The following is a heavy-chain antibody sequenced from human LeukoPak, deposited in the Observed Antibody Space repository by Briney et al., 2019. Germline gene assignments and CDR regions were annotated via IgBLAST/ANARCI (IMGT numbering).Heavy chain of an antibody. J-gene: IGHJ4*02. Sequence: PGGSLRLSCAASGFTFSSYSMNWFRQPPGKGLEWIGSIYYSGSTYYNPSLKSRVTISVDTSKNQFSLKLGSVTAADTAVYYCARQGVLWTPRDWGQGALVTVSS. CDR2: IYYSGST. V-gene: IGHV4-59*05. CDR3: ARQGVLWTPRD. D-gene: IGHD3-10*01. CDR1: GFTFSSYS.